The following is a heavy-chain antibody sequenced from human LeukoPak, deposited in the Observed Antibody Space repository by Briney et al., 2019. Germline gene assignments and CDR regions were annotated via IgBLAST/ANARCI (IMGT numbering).Heavy chain of an antibody. Sequence: ASVKVSCKASGYTFTGYYMHWLRQAPGQGLEWMGRINPNSGGTNYAQNFQGRVTMTRDTSISTAYMELSRLRSDDTAVYYCARGGQYQLLFDYWGQGTLVTVSS. CDR2: INPNSGGT. CDR3: ARGGQYQLLFDY. V-gene: IGHV1-2*06. D-gene: IGHD2-2*01. CDR1: GYTFTGYY. J-gene: IGHJ4*02.